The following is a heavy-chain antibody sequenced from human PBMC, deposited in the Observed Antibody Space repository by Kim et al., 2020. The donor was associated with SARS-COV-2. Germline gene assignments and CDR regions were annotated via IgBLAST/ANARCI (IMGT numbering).Heavy chain of an antibody. V-gene: IGHV1-69*01. Sequence: APKFQGRITITADESTSTAYMELSSLRSEDTAVYYCARSRVAAAGYYFDYWGQGTLVTVSS. J-gene: IGHJ4*02. D-gene: IGHD6-13*01. CDR3: ARSRVAAAGYYFDY.